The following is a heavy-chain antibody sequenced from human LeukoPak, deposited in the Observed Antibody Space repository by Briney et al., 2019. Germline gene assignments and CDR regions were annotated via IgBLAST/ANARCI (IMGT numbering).Heavy chain of an antibody. V-gene: IGHV4-34*01. J-gene: IGHJ4*02. CDR3: ARGRYDFWSGYRLFDY. Sequence: SETLSLTCAVYGGSFSGYYWSWIRQPPGKGLEWIGEINHSGSTNYNPSLKSRVTISVDTSKNQFSLKLSSVTAADTAVYYCARGRYDFWSGYRLFDYWGQGTLVTVSS. D-gene: IGHD3-3*01. CDR2: INHSGST. CDR1: GGSFSGYY.